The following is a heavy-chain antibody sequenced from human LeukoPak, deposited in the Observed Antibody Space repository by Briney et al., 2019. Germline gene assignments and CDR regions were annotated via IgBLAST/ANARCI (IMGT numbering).Heavy chain of an antibody. CDR1: GFTFSNYW. CDR2: INPGGSST. V-gene: IGHV3-74*01. Sequence: PGGSLRLSCAASGFTFSNYWMHWVRQVPGKGLVWVSRINPGGSSTTYAGSVKGRFTISRDNAKNTLYLQMNSLRAEDTAVYYCARSNQADDYWGRGTLVTVSS. D-gene: IGHD4-11*01. CDR3: ARSNQADDY. J-gene: IGHJ4*02.